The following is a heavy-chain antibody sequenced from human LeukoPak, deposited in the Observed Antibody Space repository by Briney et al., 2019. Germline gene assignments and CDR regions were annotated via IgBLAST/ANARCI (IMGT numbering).Heavy chain of an antibody. Sequence: PGGSLRLSCAASGFTFSSYSMNWVRQAPGKGLEWVSYISSSSTIYYADSVKGRFTISRDNAKNSLYLQMNSLRAEDTALYYCAKDAAPILWFGKTWFDPWGQGTLVTVSS. J-gene: IGHJ5*02. V-gene: IGHV3-48*04. CDR2: ISSSSTI. D-gene: IGHD3-10*01. CDR3: AKDAAPILWFGKTWFDP. CDR1: GFTFSSYS.